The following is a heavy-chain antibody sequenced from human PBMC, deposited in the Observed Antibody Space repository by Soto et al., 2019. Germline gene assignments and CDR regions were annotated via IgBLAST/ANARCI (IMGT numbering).Heavy chain of an antibody. CDR3: ARVPSIGPAAHDY. V-gene: IGHV1-69*12. Sequence: QVQLVQSGAEVKKPGSSVKVSCKASGGTFSSYAISWVRQAPGQGLEWMRGIIPIFGTANYAQKFQGRVTITADESTSTAYMGLSSLRSEDTAVYYCARVPSIGPAAHDYWGQGTLVTVSS. CDR2: IIPIFGTA. CDR1: GGTFSSYA. J-gene: IGHJ4*02. D-gene: IGHD2-2*01.